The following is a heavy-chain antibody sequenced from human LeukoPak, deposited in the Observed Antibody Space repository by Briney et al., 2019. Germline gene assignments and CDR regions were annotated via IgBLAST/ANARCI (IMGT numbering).Heavy chain of an antibody. Sequence: GGSLRLSCAASGFTFSSYGMHWVRQAPGKGLEWVAVISYDGSNKYYADSVKGRFTISRDNSKNTLYLQMNSLRAEDTAVYYCAKDRRGGSGEYFDYWGQGTLVTVSS. CDR2: ISYDGSNK. CDR3: AKDRRGGSGEYFDY. D-gene: IGHD2-15*01. J-gene: IGHJ4*02. CDR1: GFTFSSYG. V-gene: IGHV3-30*18.